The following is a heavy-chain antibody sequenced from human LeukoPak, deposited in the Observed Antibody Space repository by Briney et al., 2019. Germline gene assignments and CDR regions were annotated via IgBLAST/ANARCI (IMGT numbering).Heavy chain of an antibody. J-gene: IGHJ4*02. D-gene: IGHD1-26*01. CDR2: IYHSGST. CDR3: ARLRRVRATPFDS. V-gene: IGHV4-38-2*02. CDR1: GYSISSGYY. Sequence: SETLSLTCTVSGYSISSGYYWGWIRQPPGKGLEWIGSIYHSGSTYYNPSLKSRVTISVDTSKNQFSLKLRSVTAADTAVYYCARLRRVRATPFDSWGQGTLVTVPS.